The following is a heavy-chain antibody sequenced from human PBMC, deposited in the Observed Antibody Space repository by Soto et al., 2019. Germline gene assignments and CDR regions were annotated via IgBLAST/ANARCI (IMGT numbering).Heavy chain of an antibody. Sequence: TLSLTCTVSGGSISSYYWSWIRQPPGKGLEWIGYIYYSGSTNYNPSLKSRVTISVDTSKNQFSLKLSSVTAADTAVYYCARGYSGYDYDAFDIWGQGTTVTVSS. J-gene: IGHJ3*02. D-gene: IGHD5-12*01. V-gene: IGHV4-59*08. CDR1: GGSISSYY. CDR2: IYYSGST. CDR3: ARGYSGYDYDAFDI.